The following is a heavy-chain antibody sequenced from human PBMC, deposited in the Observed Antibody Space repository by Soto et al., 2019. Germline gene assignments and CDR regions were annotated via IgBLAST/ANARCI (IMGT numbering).Heavy chain of an antibody. CDR2: ISGSGGST. V-gene: IGHV3-23*01. Sequence: EVQLLESGGGLVQPGGSLRLSCAASGFTFSSYAMSWVRQAPGKGLEWVSAISGSGGSTYYADSVKGRFTISRDNSKNPLYLQTNSLRAEDTAVYYCAKDWHFALEGVIGPYYFDYWGQGTLVTVSS. D-gene: IGHD3-16*02. J-gene: IGHJ4*02. CDR1: GFTFSSYA. CDR3: AKDWHFALEGVIGPYYFDY.